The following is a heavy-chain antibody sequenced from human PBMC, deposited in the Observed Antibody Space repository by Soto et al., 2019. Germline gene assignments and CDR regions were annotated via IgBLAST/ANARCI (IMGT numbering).Heavy chain of an antibody. CDR3: ATVSNPLRSYYMDV. J-gene: IGHJ6*03. Sequence: ASVKVSCKVSGYTLTGLSMHWVRQAPGKGLEWMGGFDPEDGETIYAQKFQGRVTMTEDTSTDTAYMELSSLRSEDTAVYYCATVSNPLRSYYMDVWGKVTTVTVSS. CDR1: GYTLTGLS. D-gene: IGHD3-16*01. CDR2: FDPEDGET. V-gene: IGHV1-24*01.